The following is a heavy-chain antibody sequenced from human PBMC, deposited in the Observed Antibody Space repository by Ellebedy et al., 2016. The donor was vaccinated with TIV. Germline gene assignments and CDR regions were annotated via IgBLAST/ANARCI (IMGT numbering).Heavy chain of an antibody. J-gene: IGHJ5*02. D-gene: IGHD3-10*01. CDR1: GYTFTSYE. CDR3: ARGGTKGEKNWFAP. CDR2: MNPYSGDT. V-gene: IGHV1-8*01. Sequence: AASVKVTCKASGYTFTSYEINWGRQAHGQGLECMGWMNPYSGDTDYGQKFQGRVIMTSNTSIGTAYMELSSLRSEDTAVYDCARGGTKGEKNWFAPWGQGTLVTVSS.